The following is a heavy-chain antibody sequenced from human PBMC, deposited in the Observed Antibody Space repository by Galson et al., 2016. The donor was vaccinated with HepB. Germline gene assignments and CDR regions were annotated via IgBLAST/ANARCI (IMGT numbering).Heavy chain of an antibody. D-gene: IGHD4-11*01. Sequence: SLRLSCAASGFSLSDYYLSWIRQAPGKGLEWVALIWVDGSNQYYTDSVKGRLTISRDNSKNTLNLQMDSLRVEDTAVYYCARLTSDSRIGGYFDYWGQGALVTVSS. CDR2: IWVDGSNQ. CDR3: ARLTSDSRIGGYFDY. V-gene: IGHV3-33*08. J-gene: IGHJ4*02. CDR1: GFSLSDYY.